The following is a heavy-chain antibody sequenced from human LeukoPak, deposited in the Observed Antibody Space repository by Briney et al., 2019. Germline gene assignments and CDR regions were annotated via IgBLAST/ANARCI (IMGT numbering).Heavy chain of an antibody. CDR1: GYTFTNYW. CDR2: IYPGDSET. D-gene: IGHD6-13*01. CDR3: VSRLKISRSWPPDAFDI. Sequence: GESLKISCKGSGYTFTNYWIGWVRQMPGIGLEWMGIIYPGDSETRYSPSFQGQVTISADKSISTAYLQWSSLKASDTAMYYCVSRLKISRSWPPDAFDIWGQGTMVTVSS. V-gene: IGHV5-51*01. J-gene: IGHJ3*02.